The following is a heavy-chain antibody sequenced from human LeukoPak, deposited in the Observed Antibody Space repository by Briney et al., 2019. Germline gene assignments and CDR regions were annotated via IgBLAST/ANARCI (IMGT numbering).Heavy chain of an antibody. CDR2: IYTSGST. CDR1: GGSISSGSYY. V-gene: IGHV4-61*02. D-gene: IGHD6-6*01. J-gene: IGHJ5*02. CDR3: ARDVPSGSIAGDWFDP. Sequence: SQTLSLTCTVSGGSISSGSYYWSWIRQPAGKGLEWIGRIYTSGSTNYNPSLKSRVTISLDTSKNQFSLKLSSVTAADTAVYYCARDVPSGSIAGDWFDPWGQGTLVTVSS.